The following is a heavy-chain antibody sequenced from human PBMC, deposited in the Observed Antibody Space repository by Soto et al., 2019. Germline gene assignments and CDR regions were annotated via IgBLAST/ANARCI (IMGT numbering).Heavy chain of an antibody. Sequence: QVQLVESGGGVVQPGRSLRLSCAASGFTFSSYGRHWVRQAPGKGLEWVAGIWYDGSNKYYAYSVKGRFTISRDNSKNTLYLQMNSLRAEDPAVYYCARTPAGSSSFIPYYGRDVWGQGTTVTFSS. J-gene: IGHJ6*02. CDR1: GFTFSSYG. D-gene: IGHD6-13*01. CDR3: ARTPAGSSSFIPYYGRDV. V-gene: IGHV3-33*01. CDR2: IWYDGSNK.